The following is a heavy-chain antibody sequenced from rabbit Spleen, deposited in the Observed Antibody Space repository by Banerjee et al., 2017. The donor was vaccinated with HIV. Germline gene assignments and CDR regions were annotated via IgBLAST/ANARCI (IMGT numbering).Heavy chain of an antibody. CDR1: DFDFSSSDW. CDR3: ARDLDGVIGWNFGW. CDR2: IDTGSSGFT. Sequence: QSLEESGGGLVKPGTSLTLTCKASDFDFSSSDWLCWVRQAPGKGLEWIACIDTGSSGFTYFASWAKGRFTFSKTSSTTVTLQMTSLTAADTATYFCARDLDGVIGWNFGWWGPGTLVTVS. D-gene: IGHD1-1*01. J-gene: IGHJ4*01. V-gene: IGHV1S40*01.